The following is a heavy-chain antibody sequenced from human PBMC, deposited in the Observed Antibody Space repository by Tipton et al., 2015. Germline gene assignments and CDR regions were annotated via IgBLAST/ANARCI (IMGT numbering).Heavy chain of an antibody. Sequence: TLSLTCTVSGGSISSEYWSWIRQPPGKGLEWIGYVFYTGSTYYNPSLKSRVTISVDTSKNQFSLKLSSVTAADTAVYYCARRIAAAHADYWGQGTLVTVSS. CDR2: VFYTGST. D-gene: IGHD6-13*01. CDR1: GGSISSEY. V-gene: IGHV4-59*08. CDR3: ARRIAAAHADY. J-gene: IGHJ4*02.